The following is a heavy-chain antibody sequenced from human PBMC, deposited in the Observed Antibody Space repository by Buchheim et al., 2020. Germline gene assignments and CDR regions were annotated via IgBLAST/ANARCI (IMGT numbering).Heavy chain of an antibody. CDR2: IDHSGFT. J-gene: IGHJ4*02. V-gene: IGHV4-4*02. Sequence: QVQLQESGPGLVKPSGTLSLTCAVSGDSVSNGNWWNWVRQPPGKGLEWIGEIDHSGFTKSNPSLKRRVTIELDKPKNKSPLKLTAVTAADTAVYYCARDSGYRSEYWGQGTL. CDR1: GDSVSNGNW. CDR3: ARDSGYRSEY. D-gene: IGHD5-18*01.